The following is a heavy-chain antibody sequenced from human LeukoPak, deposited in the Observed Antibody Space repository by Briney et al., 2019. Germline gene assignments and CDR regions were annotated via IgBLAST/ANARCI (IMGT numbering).Heavy chain of an antibody. CDR3: XXRXTXGATIPLWFDY. Sequence: GGSLRLSCAASGFTFSSYAMSWVRQAPGKGLEWVSLISGSTGSTYYADFVKGRFTISRDNSKNMLYLQMNSLRAEDTAIYYVXXRXTXGATIPLWFDYWGQGTLVTVSS. CDR1: GFTFSSYA. V-gene: IGHV3-23*01. J-gene: IGHJ4*02. D-gene: IGHD1-26*01. CDR2: ISGSTGST.